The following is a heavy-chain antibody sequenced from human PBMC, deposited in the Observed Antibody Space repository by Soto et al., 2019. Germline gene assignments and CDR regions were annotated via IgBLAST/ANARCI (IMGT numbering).Heavy chain of an antibody. CDR1: GYTFTSYD. CDR2: MNPNSGNT. J-gene: IGHJ4*02. Sequence: ASVKVSCKASGYTFTSYDINWVRQATGQGLEWMGWMNPNSGNTGYAQKFQGRVTMTRNTSISTAYMELSSLRSEDTAVYYCATSPPRRWYYFDYWGQGTLITVSS. CDR3: ATSPPRRWYYFDY. D-gene: IGHD6-6*01. V-gene: IGHV1-8*01.